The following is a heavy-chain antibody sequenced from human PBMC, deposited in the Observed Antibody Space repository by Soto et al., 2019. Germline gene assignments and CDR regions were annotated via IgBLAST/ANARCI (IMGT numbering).Heavy chain of an antibody. CDR2: ISAYNGNT. Sequence: ASVKVSCKASGYTFMSYGISWVRQAPGEGLEWMGWISAYNGNTNYAQKLQGRVTVTRDTSTSTAYMELRSLRSDDTAVYYCARDGPTTGGFGYWGQGTLVTVSS. D-gene: IGHD3-10*01. CDR1: GYTFMSYG. J-gene: IGHJ4*02. CDR3: ARDGPTTGGFGY. V-gene: IGHV1-18*01.